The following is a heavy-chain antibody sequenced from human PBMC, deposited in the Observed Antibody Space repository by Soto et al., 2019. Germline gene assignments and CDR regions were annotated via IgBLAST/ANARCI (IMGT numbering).Heavy chain of an antibody. CDR1: GYTFTSYA. CDR3: ASAAWYNWNYGVYYYGMDV. CDR2: INAGNGNT. D-gene: IGHD1-7*01. V-gene: IGHV1-3*01. J-gene: IGHJ6*02. Sequence: ASVKVSCKASGYTFTSYAMHWVRQAPGQRLEWMGWINAGNGNTKYSQKFQGRVTITRDTSASTAYMELSSLRSEDTAVYYCASAAWYNWNYGVYYYGMDVWGQGTTVTVSS.